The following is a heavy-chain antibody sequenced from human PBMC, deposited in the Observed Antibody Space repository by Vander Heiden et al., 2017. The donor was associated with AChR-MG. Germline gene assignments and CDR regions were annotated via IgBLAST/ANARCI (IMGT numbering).Heavy chain of an antibody. CDR1: GGPVSRCGYY. J-gene: IGHJ1*01. Sequence: QLQLQEPRPGLVKLSQTLPPTCTVSGGPVSRCGYYWSWIRQHPGKGLGWIGYIYYSGSTYYTNSLKVLVTISVDTSKNQFSWRLRSVTAPETAVYYCARSKPRRVAGTKGPLFKHWGQDTLVTVSS. CDR3: ARSKPRRVAGTKGPLFKH. V-gene: IGHV4-31*01. CDR2: IYYSGST. D-gene: IGHD6-19*01.